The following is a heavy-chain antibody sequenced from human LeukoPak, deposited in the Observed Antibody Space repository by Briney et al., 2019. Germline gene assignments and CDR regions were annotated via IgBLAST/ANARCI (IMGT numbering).Heavy chain of an antibody. Sequence: GGSLRLSCAASGFTFSSYAMHWVRQAPGKGLEYVSAISSNGGSTYYANSVKGRFTISRDNSKNTLYLQMGSLRAEDMAVYYCARSYGDSIYFDYWGQGTLVTVSS. J-gene: IGHJ4*02. CDR1: GFTFSSYA. CDR2: ISSNGGST. CDR3: ARSYGDSIYFDY. D-gene: IGHD4-17*01. V-gene: IGHV3-64*01.